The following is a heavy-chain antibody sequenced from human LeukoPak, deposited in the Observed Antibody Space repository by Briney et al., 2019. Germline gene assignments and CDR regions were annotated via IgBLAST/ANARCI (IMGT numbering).Heavy chain of an antibody. Sequence: ASVKVSCKASGYTFTSYDINWVRQAPGKGLEWMGGFDPEDGETIYAQKFQGRVTMTEDTSTDTAYMELSSLRSDDTAVYYCATESPRRQYYYDPNWFDPWGQGTLVTVSS. D-gene: IGHD3-22*01. CDR1: GYTFTSYD. CDR2: FDPEDGET. CDR3: ATESPRRQYYYDPNWFDP. J-gene: IGHJ5*02. V-gene: IGHV1-24*01.